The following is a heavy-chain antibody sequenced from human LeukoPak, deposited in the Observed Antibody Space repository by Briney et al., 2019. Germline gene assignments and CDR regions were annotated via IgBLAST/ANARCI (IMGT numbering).Heavy chain of an antibody. CDR3: ARHVMWYFDY. CDR2: IKQDGSEK. CDR1: GFTFSNAW. Sequence: GGSLRLSCAASGFTFSNAWMSWVRQAPGKGLEWVANIKQDGSEKYYVDSVKGRFTISRDNAKNSLYLQMNSLRAEDTAVYYCARHVMWYFDYWGQGTLVTVSS. V-gene: IGHV3-7*01. J-gene: IGHJ4*02. D-gene: IGHD3-16*01.